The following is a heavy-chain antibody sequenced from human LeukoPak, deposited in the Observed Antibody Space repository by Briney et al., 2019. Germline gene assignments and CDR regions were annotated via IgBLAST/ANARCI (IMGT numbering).Heavy chain of an antibody. Sequence: GGSLRLSCAASGFSFSSYGMHWVRQAPGKGLEWVGSLWYDGTNKYYADSVKGRFTISRDNSKNTLYLQMNSLRAEDTAVYYCARARNNYDSSGYSALDYWGQGALVTVSS. D-gene: IGHD3-22*01. CDR2: LWYDGTNK. CDR1: GFSFSSYG. CDR3: ARARNNYDSSGYSALDY. J-gene: IGHJ4*02. V-gene: IGHV3-33*01.